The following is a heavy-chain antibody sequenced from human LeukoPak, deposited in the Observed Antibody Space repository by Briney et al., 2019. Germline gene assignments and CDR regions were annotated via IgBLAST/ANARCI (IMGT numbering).Heavy chain of an antibody. CDR3: ARDQRYYDSSGYLNY. D-gene: IGHD3-22*01. Sequence: GGSLRLSCAASGFTFSSYWMHWVRHAPGKGLVWVSRINSDGSSTSYADSVKGRFTISRDNAKNTLYLQMNSLRAEDTAVYYCARDQRYYDSSGYLNYWGQGTLVTVSS. J-gene: IGHJ4*02. V-gene: IGHV3-74*01. CDR1: GFTFSSYW. CDR2: INSDGSST.